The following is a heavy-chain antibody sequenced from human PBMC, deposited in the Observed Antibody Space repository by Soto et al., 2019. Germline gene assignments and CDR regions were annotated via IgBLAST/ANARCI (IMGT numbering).Heavy chain of an antibody. CDR1: GGSISSGDYY. V-gene: IGHV4-30-4*01. J-gene: IGHJ3*02. CDR3: AREGGELDYSSSSDAFDI. CDR2: IYYSVTT. Sequence: SETLSLTCTVSGGSISSGDYYWSWVRQPPGKGLEWIAYIYYSVTTYYNPSLKSRVTMSRDTSKNQFSLKLESVTAADTAVYYCAREGGELDYSSSSDAFDIWGQGKMVTVS. D-gene: IGHD6-6*01.